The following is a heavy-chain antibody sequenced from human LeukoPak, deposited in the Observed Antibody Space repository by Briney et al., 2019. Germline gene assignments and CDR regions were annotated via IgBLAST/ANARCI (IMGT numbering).Heavy chain of an antibody. D-gene: IGHD6-13*01. Sequence: GGSLRLSCAASGFTFSNAWMSWVRQAPGKGLEWVGRIKSKTDGGTTDYAAPVKGRFTISRDNSKNTLYLQMNSLRAEDTAVYYCAKGGSSWYRSRIDYWGQGTLVSVSS. CDR3: AKGGSSWYRSRIDY. CDR2: IKSKTDGGTT. J-gene: IGHJ4*02. CDR1: GFTFSNAW. V-gene: IGHV3-15*01.